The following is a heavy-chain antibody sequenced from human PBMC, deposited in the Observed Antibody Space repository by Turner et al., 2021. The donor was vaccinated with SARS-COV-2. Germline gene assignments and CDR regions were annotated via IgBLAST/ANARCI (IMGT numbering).Heavy chain of an antibody. CDR3: ASGSGSYPAWYFDY. CDR1: GGSITSYY. D-gene: IGHD1-26*01. V-gene: IGHV4-59*01. CDR2: VYYDGSS. Sequence: QVQLQESGPGLVKPSETLSLPCSVAGGSITSYYWSWIRQAPGKGLEWIGYVYYDGSSNYNPSLKSRVTISVDTSKNQFSLKLTSVTAADTAVYYCASGSGSYPAWYFDYWGQGTLVTVSS. J-gene: IGHJ4*02.